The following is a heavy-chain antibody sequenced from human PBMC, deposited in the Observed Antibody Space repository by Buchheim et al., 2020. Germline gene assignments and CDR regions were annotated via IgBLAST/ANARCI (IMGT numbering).Heavy chain of an antibody. CDR2: ISGSGGST. CDR1: GFTFVNYA. D-gene: IGHD5-18*01. J-gene: IGHJ4*02. CDR3: AKDLGGEYSYGYGVLDY. V-gene: IGHV3-23*01. Sequence: EVQLLESGGTLVQPGGSLRLSCAGSGFTFVNYAINWVRQAPGKGLEWVSAISGSGGSTYYADSVKGRFTISRDNSKDTLYLQMNSLRAEDTAVYYCAKDLGGEYSYGYGVLDYWGQGTL.